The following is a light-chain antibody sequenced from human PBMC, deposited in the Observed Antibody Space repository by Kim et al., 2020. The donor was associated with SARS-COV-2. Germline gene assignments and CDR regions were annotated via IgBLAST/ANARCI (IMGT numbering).Light chain of an antibody. V-gene: IGKV1-39*01. J-gene: IGKJ3*01. Sequence: DIQMTQSPSSLSASVGDRVTITCRTSQNINSHLNWYHQKPGRAPKLLIYAASTLQGGVPSRFSGSGSETDFTLTISSLQPEVFATYFCQQTDISPVTFGPGTKVDIK. CDR3: QQTDISPVT. CDR1: QNINSH. CDR2: AAS.